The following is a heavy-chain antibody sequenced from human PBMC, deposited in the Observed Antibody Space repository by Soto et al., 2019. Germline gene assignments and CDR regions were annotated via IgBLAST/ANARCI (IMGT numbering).Heavy chain of an antibody. D-gene: IGHD2-21*01. CDR1: GFTFSSYG. V-gene: IGHV3-30*18. J-gene: IGHJ6*02. Sequence: QVQLVESGGGVVQPGRSLRLSCAASGFTFSSYGMHWVRQAPGKGLEWVAVISYDGSNKYYADYLKGRFTISRDNSKNTLYLQMNSLRAEDKAVYYCAQDLGEGYYYGMDVWGQGTTVTVSS. CDR3: AQDLGEGYYYGMDV. CDR2: ISYDGSNK.